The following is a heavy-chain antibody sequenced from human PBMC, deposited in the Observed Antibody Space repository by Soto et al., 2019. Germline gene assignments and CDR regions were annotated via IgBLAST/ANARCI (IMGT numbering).Heavy chain of an antibody. V-gene: IGHV3-21*01. Sequence: GALRLSCVASGFTFSSYSMNWVRQAPGKGLEWVSSISSSSNYVYYADSVKGRFTISRDNAKNSLFLQMISLRAEDTGVYYCTRSWRQYKWNALRYWGQGTLVTVSS. CDR1: GFTFSSYS. CDR3: TRSWRQYKWNALRY. J-gene: IGHJ4*02. D-gene: IGHD1-20*01. CDR2: ISSSSNYV.